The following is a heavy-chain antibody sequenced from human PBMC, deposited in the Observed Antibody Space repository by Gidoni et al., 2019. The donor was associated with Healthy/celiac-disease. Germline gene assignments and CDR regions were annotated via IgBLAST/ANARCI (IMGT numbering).Heavy chain of an antibody. Sequence: QVQLQQWGAGLLKPSETLSLTCAVYGGSFSGYYWSWIRQPPGKGLEWIGEINHSGSTNYNPSLKSRVTISVDTSKNQFSLKLSSVTAADTAVYYCARGRRTTYYYGSGSSGLDYWGQGTLVTVSS. CDR3: ARGRRTTYYYGSGSSGLDY. CDR1: GGSFSGYY. D-gene: IGHD3-10*01. J-gene: IGHJ4*02. V-gene: IGHV4-34*01. CDR2: INHSGST.